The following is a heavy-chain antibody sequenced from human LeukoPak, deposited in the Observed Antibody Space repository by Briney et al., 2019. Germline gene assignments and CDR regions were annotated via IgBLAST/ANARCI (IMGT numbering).Heavy chain of an antibody. CDR1: GFTFSNYW. D-gene: IGHD3-3*01. Sequence: GGSLRLSCAASGFTFSNYWMHWLRQVPGKGLVWVSHIKYDGSATNYADSVKGRFTISRDNAKNTLYLQMNSLRAEDTAVYYCVSGSLQSGYNFDYWGQGALVTVSS. CDR3: VSGSLQSGYNFDY. V-gene: IGHV3-74*01. J-gene: IGHJ4*02. CDR2: IKYDGSAT.